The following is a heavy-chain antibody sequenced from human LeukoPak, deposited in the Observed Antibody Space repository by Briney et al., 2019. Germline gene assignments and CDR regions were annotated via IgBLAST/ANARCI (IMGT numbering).Heavy chain of an antibody. CDR3: ARLQSGKLPLEDY. CDR1: GGTFSSYA. D-gene: IGHD2-15*01. CDR2: IIPIFGTA. V-gene: IGHV1-69*13. Sequence: SVKVSCKASGGTFSSYAISWVRQAPGQGLEWMGGIIPIFGTANYAQKFQGRVTITADESTSTAYMELSSLRSEDTAVYYCARLQSGKLPLEDYWGQGTLVTVSS. J-gene: IGHJ4*02.